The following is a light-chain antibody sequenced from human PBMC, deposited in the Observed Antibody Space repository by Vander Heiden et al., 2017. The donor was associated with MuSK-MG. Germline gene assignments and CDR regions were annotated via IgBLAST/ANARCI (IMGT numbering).Light chain of an antibody. Sequence: QSALTQPASVSGSPGQSITISCTGTSSDVGGYDFVSWYQQHPGRAPKLMIYEVSNRPSGVSPRFSGSKSGNTASLTISGLQVEDEADYYCCSFTTTSTRVFGGGTKLTVL. J-gene: IGLJ3*02. V-gene: IGLV2-14*03. CDR1: SSDVGGYDF. CDR2: EVS. CDR3: CSFTTTSTRV.